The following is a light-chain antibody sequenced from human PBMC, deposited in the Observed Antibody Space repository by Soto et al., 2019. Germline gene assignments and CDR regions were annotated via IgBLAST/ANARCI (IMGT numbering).Light chain of an antibody. V-gene: IGKV3-11*01. CDR1: QSVSSY. CDR3: QQRFNWPRFT. CDR2: DAS. J-gene: IGKJ2*01. Sequence: EIVLTQSPATLSLSPGERATLSCRASQSVSSYLAWYQQKPGQAPRLLIYDASNMATGIPARFSGGGSGTDFTLTISSLAPEDFAVYYCQQRFNWPRFTFGQGTKLEIK.